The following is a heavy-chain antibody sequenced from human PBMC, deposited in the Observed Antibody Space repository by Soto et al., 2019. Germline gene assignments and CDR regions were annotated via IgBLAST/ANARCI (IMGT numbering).Heavy chain of an antibody. CDR2: IYTSGST. J-gene: IGHJ6*02. CDR1: GGSFSGYY. CDR3: ARGLRVAARLGTYYYGMDV. Sequence: SETLSLTCAVYGGSFSGYYWSWIRQPAGKGLEWIGRIYTSGSTNYNPSLKSRVTMSVDTSKNQFSLKLSSVTAADTAVYYCARGLRVAARLGTYYYGMDVWGQGTTVTVSS. V-gene: IGHV4-59*10. D-gene: IGHD6-6*01.